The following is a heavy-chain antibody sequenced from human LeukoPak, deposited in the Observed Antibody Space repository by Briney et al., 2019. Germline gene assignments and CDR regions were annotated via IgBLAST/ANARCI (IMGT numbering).Heavy chain of an antibody. Sequence: SETLSLTCTVSGGSINDASWNWIRKPPGQGLEWIGYIYHSGGTNYNPSLKSRVTISLDTSKNQFSMKLSSVTAADTAVYYCARVGTYYRSLDSWGQGTLVTVSS. CDR3: ARVGTYYRSLDS. D-gene: IGHD3-10*01. J-gene: IGHJ4*02. V-gene: IGHV4-59*01. CDR2: IYHSGGT. CDR1: GGSINDAS.